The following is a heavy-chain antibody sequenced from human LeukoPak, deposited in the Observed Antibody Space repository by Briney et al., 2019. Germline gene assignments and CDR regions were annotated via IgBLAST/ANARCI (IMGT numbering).Heavy chain of an antibody. V-gene: IGHV4-31*03. CDR3: ARDTYYSGGSYYSGNWFDP. J-gene: IGHJ5*02. Sequence: SETLSLTCTVSGGSISSGGYYWSWIRQHPGKGLEWIGFIFYSGSTSYNPSLKSRVTISVDTSKNQFSLKLRSVTAADTAVYYCARDTYYSGGSYYSGNWFDPWGQGTLVTVSS. CDR1: GGSISSGGYY. D-gene: IGHD2-15*01. CDR2: IFYSGST.